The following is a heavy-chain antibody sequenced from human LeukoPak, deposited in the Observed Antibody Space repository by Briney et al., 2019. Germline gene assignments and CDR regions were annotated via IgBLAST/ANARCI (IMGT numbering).Heavy chain of an antibody. Sequence: GGSLRLSCAASGFTFSSYSMNWVRQAPGKGLEWVSAISGSGGSTYYADSVKGRFTISRDNSKNTLYLQMNSLRAEDTAVYYCAKVYSSGYYYVDYWGQGTLVTVSS. D-gene: IGHD3-22*01. CDR2: ISGSGGST. CDR1: GFTFSSYS. CDR3: AKVYSSGYYYVDY. J-gene: IGHJ4*02. V-gene: IGHV3-23*01.